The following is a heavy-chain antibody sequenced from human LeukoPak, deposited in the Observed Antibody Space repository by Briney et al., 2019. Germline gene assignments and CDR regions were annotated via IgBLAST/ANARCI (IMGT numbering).Heavy chain of an antibody. Sequence: GGSLRLSCAASGFTLSSYRMNWVRQAPGEGLEWVSFISSSSSYIDYADSVKGRFTISRDNAKNSLYLQMNSLRAEDTAVYYCVRDSYSNYFDYWGQGTRVIVSS. D-gene: IGHD4-11*01. CDR2: ISSSSSYI. V-gene: IGHV3-21*01. CDR3: VRDSYSNYFDY. CDR1: GFTLSSYR. J-gene: IGHJ4*02.